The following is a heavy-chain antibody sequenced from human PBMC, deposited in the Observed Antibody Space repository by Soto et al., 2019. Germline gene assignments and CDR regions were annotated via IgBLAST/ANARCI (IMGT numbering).Heavy chain of an antibody. CDR2: IYYSGST. J-gene: IGHJ4*02. V-gene: IGHV4-39*01. D-gene: IGHD3-10*01. CDR3: AGPPLLWFGEFYYFDY. CDR1: GGSISSSSYC. Sequence: SETLSLTCTVSGGSISSSSYCWGWIRQPPGKGLEWIGSIYYSGSTYYNPSLKSRVTISVDTSKNQFSLKLSSVTAADTAVYYCAGPPLLWFGEFYYFDYWGQGTLVTVSS.